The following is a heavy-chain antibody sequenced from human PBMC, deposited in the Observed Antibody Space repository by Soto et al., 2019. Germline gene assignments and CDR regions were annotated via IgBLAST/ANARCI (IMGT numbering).Heavy chain of an antibody. CDR2: IYYSGST. D-gene: IGHD3-3*01. CDR1: GGSISSSSYY. CDR3: AISGGGYDFWSGYYPGGMDV. J-gene: IGHJ6*02. Sequence: SETLSLTCTVSGGSISSSSYYWGWIRQPPGKGLEWIGSIYYSGSTYYNPSLKSRVTISVDTSKNQFSLKLSSVTAADTAVYYCAISGGGYDFWSGYYPGGMDVWGQGTTVTVSS. V-gene: IGHV4-39*01.